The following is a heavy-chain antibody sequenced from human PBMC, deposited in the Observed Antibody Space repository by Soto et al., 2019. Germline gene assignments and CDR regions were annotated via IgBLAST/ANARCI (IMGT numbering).Heavy chain of an antibody. V-gene: IGHV1-2*04. Sequence: GASVKVSCKASGYTFTGYYMHWVRQAPGQGLEWMGWINPNSGGTNYAQKFQGWVTMTRDTSISTAYMELSRLRSDDTAVYYCARGSLLSSSRYYYYYGMDVWGQETTVTVSS. J-gene: IGHJ6*02. CDR2: INPNSGGT. CDR3: ARGSLLSSSRYYYYYGMDV. CDR1: GYTFTGYY.